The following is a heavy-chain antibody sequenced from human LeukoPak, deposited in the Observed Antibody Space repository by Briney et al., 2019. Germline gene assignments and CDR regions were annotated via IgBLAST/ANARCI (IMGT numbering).Heavy chain of an antibody. J-gene: IGHJ4*02. Sequence: DWVRQPPGKGLEWIGSIYYSGSTYYNPSLKSRVTISVDTSKNQLSLKLSSVTAADTAVYYCARYSSSWYGFDYWGQGTLVTVSS. CDR2: IYYSGST. D-gene: IGHD6-13*01. CDR3: ARYSSSWYGFDY. V-gene: IGHV4-39*01.